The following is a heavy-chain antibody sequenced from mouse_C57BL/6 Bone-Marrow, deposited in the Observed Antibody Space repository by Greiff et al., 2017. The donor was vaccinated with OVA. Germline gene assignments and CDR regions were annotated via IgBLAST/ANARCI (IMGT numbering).Heavy chain of an antibody. D-gene: IGHD2-1*01. Sequence: EVQLQQSGPELVKPGASVKISCKASGYTFTDYYMNWVKQSHGKSLEWIGDINPNNGGTSYNQKFKGKATLTVDKSSSTAYMELRSLTSEDSAVYYCARRGIYYGNSAWFAYWGQGTLVTVSA. V-gene: IGHV1-26*01. CDR1: GYTFTDYY. CDR2: INPNNGGT. J-gene: IGHJ3*01. CDR3: ARRGIYYGNSAWFAY.